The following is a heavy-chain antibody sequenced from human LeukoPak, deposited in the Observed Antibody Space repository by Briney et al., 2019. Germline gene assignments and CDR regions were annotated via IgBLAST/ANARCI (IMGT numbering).Heavy chain of an antibody. D-gene: IGHD2-15*01. CDR2: VKQDESEK. Sequence: PGGSLRLSCVASGFTFSSYWMAWVRRAPGTGLEWVANVKQDESEKHYIDSVKDRFTISRDNAKNSVYLQMNCLRAEDTAVYYCARDSGGSLDYWGQGTLVSVSS. CDR1: GFTFSSYW. V-gene: IGHV3-7*03. J-gene: IGHJ4*02. CDR3: ARDSGGSLDY.